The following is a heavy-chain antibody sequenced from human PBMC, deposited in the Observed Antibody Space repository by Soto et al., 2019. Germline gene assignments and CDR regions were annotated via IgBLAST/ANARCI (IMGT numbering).Heavy chain of an antibody. V-gene: IGHV3-23*04. CDR3: AKWSYLDY. Sequence: DVRLAESGGGLVQPGGSLRLSCTTSGFSFASFAMTWVRQAPGKGLEWVATISGSDGKTYYADSVKGRFSSSIDTSRNTIYLQMNSLRADDTAIYYCAKWSYLDYWGQGTRVTVSS. CDR1: GFSFASFA. D-gene: IGHD3-3*01. CDR2: ISGSDGKT. J-gene: IGHJ4*02.